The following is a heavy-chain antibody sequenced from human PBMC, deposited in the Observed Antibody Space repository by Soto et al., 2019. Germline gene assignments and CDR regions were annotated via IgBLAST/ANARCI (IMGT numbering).Heavy chain of an antibody. V-gene: IGHV4-30-4*01. D-gene: IGHD2-21*02. CDR3: AREPAYCGGDCYRPRFDP. Sequence: QVQLQESGPGLVKPSQTLSLTCTVSGGSISSGDYYWSWIRQPPGKGLEWIGYIYYSGSTYYNPSLKSRVTISVDTSKNQFSLKLSSVTAADTAVYYCAREPAYCGGDCYRPRFDPWGQGTLVTVSS. CDR1: GGSISSGDYY. J-gene: IGHJ5*02. CDR2: IYYSGST.